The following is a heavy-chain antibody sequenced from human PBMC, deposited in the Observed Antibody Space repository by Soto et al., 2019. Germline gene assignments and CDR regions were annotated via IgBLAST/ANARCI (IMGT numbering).Heavy chain of an antibody. J-gene: IGHJ4*02. D-gene: IGHD2-8*01. V-gene: IGHV3-30*18. CDR1: GFTFSSYG. CDR3: AKVSLGVYYFDY. CDR2: ISYDGSNK. Sequence: PGGSLRLSCAASGFTFSSYGMHWVRQAPGKGLEWVAVISYDGSNKYYADSVKGRFTISRDNSKNTLYLQMNSLRAEDTAVYYCAKVSLGVYYFDYWGQGTLVTVSS.